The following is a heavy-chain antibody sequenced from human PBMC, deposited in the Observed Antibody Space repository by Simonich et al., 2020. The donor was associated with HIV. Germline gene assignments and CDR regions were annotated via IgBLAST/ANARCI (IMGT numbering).Heavy chain of an antibody. D-gene: IGHD1-7*01. V-gene: IGHV4-34*01. CDR3: ARGRKITGTYKWFDP. CDR2: INHSEYT. J-gene: IGHJ5*02. CDR1: VRPFTAYY. Sequence: QVQLQQWGAGLLKPSETLSLTCAVYVRPFTAYYLTWIRQPPGKGLEWIGDINHSEYTNYNPFLKSRLNISIDTSKNQFSLKLTSVTAADTAVYYCARGRKITGTYKWFDPWGQGTLVTVSS.